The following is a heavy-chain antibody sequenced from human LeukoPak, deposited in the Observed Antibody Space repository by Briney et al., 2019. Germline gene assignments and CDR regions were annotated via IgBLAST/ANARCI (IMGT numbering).Heavy chain of an antibody. V-gene: IGHV4-39*07. Sequence: SETLSLTCTVSGGSISSSSYYWGWIRQPPGKGLEWIGSIYYSGSTYYNPSLKSRVTISVDTSKNQFSLKLSSVTAADTAVYYCARDLGEQWLAASYNWFDPWGQGTLVTVSS. CDR2: IYYSGST. CDR1: GGSISSSSYY. CDR3: ARDLGEQWLAASYNWFDP. D-gene: IGHD6-19*01. J-gene: IGHJ5*02.